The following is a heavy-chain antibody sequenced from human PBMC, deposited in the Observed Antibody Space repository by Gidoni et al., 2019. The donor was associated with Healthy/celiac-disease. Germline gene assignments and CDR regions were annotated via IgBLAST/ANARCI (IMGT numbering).Heavy chain of an antibody. CDR3: TTDGRTGYYTGYYYYGMDV. CDR2: MKSKTDGGTT. D-gene: IGHD3-9*01. J-gene: IGHJ6*02. CDR1: GFTFSNAW. Sequence: EVQLVESGGGLVKPGGSLRLSCPASGFTFSNAWMSGVRQAPGKGLEWVGRMKSKTDGGTTDYAAPVKGRFTISRDDSKNTLYLQMNSLKTEDTAVYYCTTDGRTGYYTGYYYYGMDVWGQGTTVTVSS. V-gene: IGHV3-15*01.